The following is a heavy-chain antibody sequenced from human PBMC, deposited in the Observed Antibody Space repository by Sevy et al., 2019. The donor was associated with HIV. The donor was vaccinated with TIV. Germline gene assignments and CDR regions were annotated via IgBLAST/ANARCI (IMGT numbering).Heavy chain of an antibody. CDR2: IKQDGSGK. Sequence: GGSLRLSCAASGFTFSSYWMSWVRQAPGKGLEWVANIKQDGSGKYYVDSVKGRFTISRDNAKNSLYLQMNSLRAKDTAVYYCARVVRIAVAGTRWFDPWGQGTLVTVSS. V-gene: IGHV3-7*01. CDR3: ARVVRIAVAGTRWFDP. D-gene: IGHD6-19*01. J-gene: IGHJ5*02. CDR1: GFTFSSYW.